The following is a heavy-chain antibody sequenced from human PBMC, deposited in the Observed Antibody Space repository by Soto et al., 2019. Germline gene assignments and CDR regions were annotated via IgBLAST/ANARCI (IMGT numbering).Heavy chain of an antibody. Sequence: SETLSLTCTVSGGSISSSSYYWGWIRQPPGKGLEWIGSIYYSGSTYYNPSLKSRVSISIDTSKSQFSLKVTSMTAADTAVYYCERARREKIHDGYDIDYWGQGTLVTVSS. V-gene: IGHV4-39*07. CDR1: GGSISSSSYY. CDR2: IYYSGST. CDR3: ERARREKIHDGYDIDY. J-gene: IGHJ4*02. D-gene: IGHD5-12*01.